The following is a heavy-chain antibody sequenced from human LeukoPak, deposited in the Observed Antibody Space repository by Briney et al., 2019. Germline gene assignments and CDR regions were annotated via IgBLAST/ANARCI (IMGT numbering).Heavy chain of an antibody. J-gene: IGHJ5*02. CDR3: ARDRPGVGSPNWFDP. CDR1: GFTFSNYG. Sequence: GGSLRLSCAASGFTFSNYGMSWVRQTPGKGLEWLLAISGSVGSTYYADSVKGRFTISRDNAKNSLYLQINSMRAEDTAVYYCARDRPGVGSPNWFDPWGQGTLVTVSS. CDR2: ISGSVGST. V-gene: IGHV3-23*01. D-gene: IGHD2-15*01.